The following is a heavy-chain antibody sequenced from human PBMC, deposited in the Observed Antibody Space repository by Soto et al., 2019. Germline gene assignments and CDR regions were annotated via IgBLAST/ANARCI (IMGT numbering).Heavy chain of an antibody. D-gene: IGHD6-19*01. Sequence: GGSLRLSCAASGFTFSSYGMHWVRQAPGKGLEWVAVISYDGSNKYYADSVKGRFTISRDNSKNTLYLQMNSLRAEDTAVYYCTCRAVAGTSIFDYWGQGTLVTVSS. CDR1: GFTFSSYG. CDR3: TCRAVAGTSIFDY. V-gene: IGHV3-30*03. J-gene: IGHJ4*02. CDR2: ISYDGSNK.